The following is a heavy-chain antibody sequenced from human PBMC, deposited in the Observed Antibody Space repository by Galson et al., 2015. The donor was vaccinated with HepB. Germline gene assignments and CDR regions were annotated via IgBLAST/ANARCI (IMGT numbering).Heavy chain of an antibody. CDR1: GFTFGDYA. J-gene: IGHJ4*02. CDR3: TRFRYSGSLSAFDY. CDR2: IRSKAYGGTT. V-gene: IGHV3-49*03. Sequence: SLRLSCAASGFTFGDYAMSWFRQAPGKGLEWVGFIRSKAYGGTTEYAASVKGRFTISRDDSKSIAYLQMNSLKTEDTAVYYCTRFRYSGSLSAFDYWGQGTLVTVSS. D-gene: IGHD1-26*01.